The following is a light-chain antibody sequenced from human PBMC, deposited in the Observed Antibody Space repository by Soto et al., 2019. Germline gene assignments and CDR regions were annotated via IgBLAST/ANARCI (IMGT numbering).Light chain of an antibody. CDR1: SSNIGAGYD. V-gene: IGLV1-40*01. Sequence: QSVLTQPPSVSGAPGQRVTISCTGSSSNIGAGYDVHWYQQLPGTAPKRLIYGNSNRPSGVPDRFSGSKSGTSASLAITGLQAEDEADYYCQSYDSSLHVVFGGGTQLTVL. CDR2: GNS. CDR3: QSYDSSLHVV. J-gene: IGLJ2*01.